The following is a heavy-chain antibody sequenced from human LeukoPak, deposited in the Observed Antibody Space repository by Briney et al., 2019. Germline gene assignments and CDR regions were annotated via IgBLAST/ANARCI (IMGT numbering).Heavy chain of an antibody. D-gene: IGHD4-23*01. V-gene: IGHV4-34*01. CDR2: INHSGST. CDR1: GGSFSGYY. J-gene: IGHJ3*02. Sequence: SETLSLTCAVHGGSFSGYYWSWIRQPPGKGLEWIGEINHSGSTNYNPSLKSRVTISVDTSKNQFSLKLSSVTAADTAVYYCARTPGPAVAGGAFDIWGQGTMVTVSS. CDR3: ARTPGPAVAGGAFDI.